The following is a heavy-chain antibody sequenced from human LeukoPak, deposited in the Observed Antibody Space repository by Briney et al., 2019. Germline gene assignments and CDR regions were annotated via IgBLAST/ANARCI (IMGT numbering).Heavy chain of an antibody. CDR1: GYTFTSYD. Sequence: ASVKVSCKASGYTFTSYDINWVRQATGQGLEWMGWMNPNSGNTGYAQKFQGRVTMTRNTSISTAYMELSSLRSEDTAVYYCARHPPGGCSYQKGNWFDPWGQGTLVTVSS. D-gene: IGHD5-18*01. V-gene: IGHV1-8*01. J-gene: IGHJ5*02. CDR2: MNPNSGNT. CDR3: ARHPPGGCSYQKGNWFDP.